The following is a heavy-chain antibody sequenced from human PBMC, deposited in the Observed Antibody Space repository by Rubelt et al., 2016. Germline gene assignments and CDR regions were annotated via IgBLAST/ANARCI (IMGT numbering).Heavy chain of an antibody. J-gene: IGHJ4*02. CDR2: ISGDGGST. CDR1: GFTFSSYW. CDR3: AKDNTDCSGGSCYSGGDY. D-gene: IGHD2-15*01. V-gene: IGHV3-43*02. Sequence: EVQLVESGGGLVQPGGSLRLSCAASGFTFSSYWMHWVRQAPGKGLEWVSLISGDGGSTYYADSVKGRFTISRDNSKNSLYLQMNSLRTEDTALYYCAKDNTDCSGGSCYSGGDYWGQGTLVTVSS.